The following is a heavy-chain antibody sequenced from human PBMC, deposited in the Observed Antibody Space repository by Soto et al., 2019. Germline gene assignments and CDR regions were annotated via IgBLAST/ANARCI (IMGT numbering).Heavy chain of an antibody. CDR1: GFTVSSNY. J-gene: IGHJ6*02. V-gene: IGHV3-53*01. CDR3: ARDRIYSSSPGSYYGMDV. D-gene: IGHD6-6*01. CDR2: IYSGGST. Sequence: GGSLRLSCAASGFTVSSNYMSWVRQTRGKGLEWVSVIYSGGSTYYADSVKGRFTISRDNSKNTLYLQMNSLRAEDTAVYYCARDRIYSSSPGSYYGMDVWCQGT.